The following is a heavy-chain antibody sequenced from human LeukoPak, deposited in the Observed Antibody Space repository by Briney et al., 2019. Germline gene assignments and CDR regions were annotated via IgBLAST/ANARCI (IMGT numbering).Heavy chain of an antibody. D-gene: IGHD2-2*01. CDR3: ARLYCSSTSCHGFDY. V-gene: IGHV1-2*02. CDR2: INPNSGGT. CDR1: GYTFTGYY. Sequence: ASVKVSCKASGYTFTGYYMHWVRQTPGQGLEWMRWINPNSGGTNYAQKFQGRVTMTRDTSISTAYMELSRLRSDDTAVYYCARLYCSSTSCHGFDYWGQGTLVTVSS. J-gene: IGHJ4*02.